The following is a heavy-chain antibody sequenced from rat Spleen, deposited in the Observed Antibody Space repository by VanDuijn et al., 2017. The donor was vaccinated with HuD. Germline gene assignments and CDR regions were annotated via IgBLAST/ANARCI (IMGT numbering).Heavy chain of an antibody. CDR2: MWYDGDT. D-gene: IGHD1-11*01. Sequence: QVQLKESGPGQVQPSQTLSLTCTVSGFSLTSNTVHWVRQPSGKGPEWMGRMWYDGDTAYNSALKSRLSISRDTSKNQVFLKMNRLKTEDTGVYYCARGPTGGIDYWGQGVMVTVSS. J-gene: IGHJ2*01. CDR3: ARGPTGGIDY. CDR1: GFSLTSNT. V-gene: IGHV2-63*01.